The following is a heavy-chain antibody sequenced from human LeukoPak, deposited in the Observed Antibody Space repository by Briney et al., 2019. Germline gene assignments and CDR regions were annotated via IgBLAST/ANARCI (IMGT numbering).Heavy chain of an antibody. CDR3: AKTRITMIVVVSYYFDY. CDR1: GFPFDDFA. Sequence: GGSLRLSCEASGFPFDDFAMSWVRQAPGKGLEWVSGISWNGRSTGYADSVKGRFTISRDNAKNSLYLQMNNLRAEDTAVYYCAKTRITMIVVVSYYFDYWGQGTLVTVSS. CDR2: ISWNGRST. J-gene: IGHJ4*02. D-gene: IGHD3-22*01. V-gene: IGHV3-20*04.